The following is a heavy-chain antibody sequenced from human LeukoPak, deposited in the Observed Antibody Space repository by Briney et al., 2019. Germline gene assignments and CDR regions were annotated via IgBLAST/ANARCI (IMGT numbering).Heavy chain of an antibody. V-gene: IGHV3-11*04. CDR1: GFTFSDYC. CDR3: ARVLPAPVDYYYMDV. J-gene: IGHJ6*03. Sequence: GGSLRLSCAASGFTFSDYCMSWIRQAPGKGLEWISYISSSGSTIYYADSVKGRFTISRDNAKNSLYLQMNSLTAEDTAVYYCARVLPAPVDYYYMDVWGKGTTVTVSS. D-gene: IGHD2-2*01. CDR2: ISSSGSTI.